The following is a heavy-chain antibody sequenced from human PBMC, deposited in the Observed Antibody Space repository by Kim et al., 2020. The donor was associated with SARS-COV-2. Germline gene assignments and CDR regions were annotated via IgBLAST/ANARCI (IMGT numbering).Heavy chain of an antibody. V-gene: IGHV4-61*07. J-gene: IGHJ4*01. Sequence: PSLKSRVNIAVDTSKNQFSLKLSSVTAADTAVYYCARRGYCTGGGCYFDYWGHGTLVTVSS. CDR3: ARRGYCTGGGCYFDY. D-gene: IGHD2-8*02.